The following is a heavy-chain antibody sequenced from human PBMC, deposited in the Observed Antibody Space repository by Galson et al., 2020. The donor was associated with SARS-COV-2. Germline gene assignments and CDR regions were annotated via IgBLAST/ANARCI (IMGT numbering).Heavy chain of an antibody. J-gene: IGHJ4*02. CDR2: ISKDGRNR. CDR3: ARGPRFGELLSPFDS. D-gene: IGHD3-10*01. CDR1: GFTFSSYA. V-gene: IGHV3-30*04. Sequence: TGGSLRLSCAASGFTFSSYAMHWVRQAPGKGLEWVAVISKDGRNRYYADSVKGRFTISRDNSKNTLFLQMNSLRVEDTAVYYCARGPRFGELLSPFDSWGQGTLVTVSS.